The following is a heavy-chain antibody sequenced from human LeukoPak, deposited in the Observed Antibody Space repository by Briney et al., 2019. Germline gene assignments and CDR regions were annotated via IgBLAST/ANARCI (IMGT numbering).Heavy chain of an antibody. CDR3: ARVGYSYGYFDY. D-gene: IGHD5-18*01. J-gene: IGHJ4*02. Sequence: PSETLSLTCAVYGGSFSVYYWSWIRQPPGKGLEWIGEINHSGSTNYNPSLKSRVTISVDTSKNQFSLKLSSVTAADTAVYYCARVGYSYGYFDYWGQGTLVTVSS. CDR2: INHSGST. CDR1: GGSFSVYY. V-gene: IGHV4-34*01.